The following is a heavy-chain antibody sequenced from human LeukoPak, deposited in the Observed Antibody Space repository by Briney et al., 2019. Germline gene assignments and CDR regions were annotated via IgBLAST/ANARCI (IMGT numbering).Heavy chain of an antibody. CDR3: AKPPAAIEGGRDY. CDR1: GFTFSDHY. V-gene: IGHV3-72*01. D-gene: IGHD2-2*02. Sequence: GGSLRLSCAASGFTFSDHYMDWVRQAPGKGLEWVGRTRNKPNSYTTEYAASVKGRFTISRDDSKNSLYLQMNSLKAEDTAVYYCAKPPAAIEGGRDYWGQGTLVTVSS. CDR2: TRNKPNSYTT. J-gene: IGHJ4*02.